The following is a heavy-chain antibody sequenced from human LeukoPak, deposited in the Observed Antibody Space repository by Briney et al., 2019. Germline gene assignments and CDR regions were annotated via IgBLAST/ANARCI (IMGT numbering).Heavy chain of an antibody. CDR2: IYYSGST. J-gene: IGHJ6*03. CDR1: GASISSSSYY. D-gene: IGHD4-17*01. Sequence: PSETLSLTCTVSGASISSSSYYWGWIRQPPGKGLEWIGSIYYSGSTYYNPSLKSRVTISVDTSKNQFSLKLSSVTAADTAVYYCARVVYGDYPPPFYYYYMDVWGKGTTVTVSS. V-gene: IGHV4-39*07. CDR3: ARVVYGDYPPPFYYYYMDV.